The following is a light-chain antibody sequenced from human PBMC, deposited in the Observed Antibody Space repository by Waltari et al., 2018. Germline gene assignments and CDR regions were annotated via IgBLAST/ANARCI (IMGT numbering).Light chain of an antibody. CDR2: EVS. V-gene: IGLV2-14*01. Sequence: QSALTHVAAVSGAPGQSITISCTGTSDDIGNYNYVYWFQQNPGKAPKVIIYEVSNRPSRVSERFSGSKSGDTASLTISGLQAEDEAHYYCISYTSANTWVFGGGTKLTVL. CDR1: SDDIGNYNY. J-gene: IGLJ3*02. CDR3: ISYTSANTWV.